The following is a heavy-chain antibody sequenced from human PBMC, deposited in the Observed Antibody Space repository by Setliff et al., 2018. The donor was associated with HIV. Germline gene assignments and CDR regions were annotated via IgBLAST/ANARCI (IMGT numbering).Heavy chain of an antibody. J-gene: IGHJ1*01. CDR3: ASTYYYDSLHFHH. CDR2: IYKSGTT. D-gene: IGHD3-22*01. CDR1: GGSITSYH. V-gene: IGHV4-59*01. Sequence: SETLSLTCSVSGGSITSYHWSWIRQSPGKGLEWIGYIYKSGTTNYKSSLKSRVTMSVDTSKNQFSLKLSSVTAADTAVYYCASTYYYDSLHFHHWGQGTLVTVSS.